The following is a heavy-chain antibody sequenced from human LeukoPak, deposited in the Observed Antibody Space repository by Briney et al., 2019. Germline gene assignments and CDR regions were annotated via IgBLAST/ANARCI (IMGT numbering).Heavy chain of an antibody. CDR2: ISGSGGST. V-gene: IGHV3-23*01. CDR3: AKFGPNYYDSSGYYPNGYYFDY. Sequence: GGSLRLSCAASGFTFSSYAMSWVRQAPGKGLEWVSAISGSGGSTYYADSVKGRFTISRDNSKNTLYLQMNSLRAEDTAVYYCAKFGPNYYDSSGYYPNGYYFDYWGQGTLVTVSS. J-gene: IGHJ4*02. CDR1: GFTFSSYA. D-gene: IGHD3-22*01.